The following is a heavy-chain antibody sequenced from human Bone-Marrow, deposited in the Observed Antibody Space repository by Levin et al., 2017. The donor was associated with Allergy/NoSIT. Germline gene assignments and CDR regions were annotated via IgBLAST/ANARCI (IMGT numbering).Heavy chain of an antibody. CDR2: IYYSGNT. V-gene: IGHV4-30-4*01. J-gene: IGHJ4*02. CDR3: VRDRGFGVLTDMGTFDS. Sequence: KSSETLSLTCTVSDDFINSGDYYWSWIRQPPGKALEWIGYIYYSGNTDYNPSLKSRITISIDTSKKQFSLRLDSVTPADTAVYYCVRDRGFGVLTDMGTFDSWGQGVRVIVSS. D-gene: IGHD3-3*01. CDR1: DDFINSGDYY.